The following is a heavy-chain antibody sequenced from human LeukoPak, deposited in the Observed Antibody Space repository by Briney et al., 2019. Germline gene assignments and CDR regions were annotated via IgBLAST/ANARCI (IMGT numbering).Heavy chain of an antibody. J-gene: IGHJ6*03. CDR3: TTSGYCSSAGCLAAGYYNYMDV. CDR2: IRTKAYGATT. D-gene: IGHD2-2*01. V-gene: IGHV3-49*03. CDR1: GFIFGNYA. Sequence: GGSLRLSCTTSGFIFGNYAMSWFRQAPGKGVEWVALIRTKAYGATTEYAASVKGRFSISRDDSTSIAYLEMNSLKTEDTAVYYCTTSGYCSSAGCLAAGYYNYMDVWGRGTTVTVSS.